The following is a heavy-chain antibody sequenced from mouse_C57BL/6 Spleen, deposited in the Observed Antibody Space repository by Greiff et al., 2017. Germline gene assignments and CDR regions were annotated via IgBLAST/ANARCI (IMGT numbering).Heavy chain of an antibody. D-gene: IGHD2-1*01. CDR3: ARSGNYGFSFAY. J-gene: IGHJ3*01. CDR1: GFSLTSYG. CDR2: LWSGGST. V-gene: IGHV2-2*01. Sequence: QVQLQQSGPGLVQPSQSLSITCTVSGFSLTSYGVHWVRQSPGKGLEWLGVLWSGGSTDYNAAFISRLSISKDNSKSQVFFKMNSLQADDTAIYYCARSGNYGFSFAYWGQGTLVTVSA.